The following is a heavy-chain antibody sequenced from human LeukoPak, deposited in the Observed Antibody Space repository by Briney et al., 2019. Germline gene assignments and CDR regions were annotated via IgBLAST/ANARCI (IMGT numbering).Heavy chain of an antibody. Sequence: PGGSLRLSCAASGFTFSSYEMNWVRQAPGKGLEWVSALSGSGGRTYYADSLKGRFTISRDNSKNTLYLEMSSLRAEDTAIYYCAKDRVGAILYYDYWGQGSLVTVSS. D-gene: IGHD1-26*01. J-gene: IGHJ4*02. CDR1: GFTFSSYE. CDR3: AKDRVGAILYYDY. V-gene: IGHV3-23*01. CDR2: LSGSGGRT.